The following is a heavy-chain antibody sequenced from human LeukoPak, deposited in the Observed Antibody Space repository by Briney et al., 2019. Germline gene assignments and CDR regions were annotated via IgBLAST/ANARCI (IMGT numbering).Heavy chain of an antibody. D-gene: IGHD3-10*01. V-gene: IGHV4-59*01. CDR3: ARDRAAGSDWLDP. Sequence: PSETLSLTCTVSGDSIGLYHWTWIRQPPGQGLEWIGYIFYNGSTKYNPSLKSRVTISIDTSKNQFSLRLNSVTTADTAMYYCARDRAAGSDWLDPWGQGTLVTVSS. CDR1: GDSIGLYH. J-gene: IGHJ5*02. CDR2: IFYNGST.